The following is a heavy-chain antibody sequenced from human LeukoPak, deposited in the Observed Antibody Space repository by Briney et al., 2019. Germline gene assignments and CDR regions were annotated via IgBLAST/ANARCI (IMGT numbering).Heavy chain of an antibody. Sequence: SETLSLTCTVSGGSISSSDYYWGWIRQPPGKGLEWIAIIYYSGTTHYNPSLKSRVTMSVDTSKNQFSLKLSSVTAADTAVYYCASGSRVAFDIWGQGTMVTVSS. V-gene: IGHV4-39*07. D-gene: IGHD1-26*01. CDR2: IYYSGTT. J-gene: IGHJ3*02. CDR1: GGSISSSDYY. CDR3: ASGSRVAFDI.